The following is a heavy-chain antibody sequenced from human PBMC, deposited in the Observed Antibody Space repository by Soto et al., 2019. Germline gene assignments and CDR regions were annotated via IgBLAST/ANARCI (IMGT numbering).Heavy chain of an antibody. V-gene: IGHV4-34*01. Sequence: PSETLSLTCAVYGGSFSGYYWSWIRQPPGKGLEWIGEINHSGSTNYNPSLKSRVTISVDTSRNQFSLKLSSVTAADTAVYYCARGFSYYYDSSGYYTWGQGTLVTVSS. CDR3: ARGFSYYYDSSGYYT. CDR1: GGSFSGYY. D-gene: IGHD3-22*01. CDR2: INHSGST. J-gene: IGHJ5*02.